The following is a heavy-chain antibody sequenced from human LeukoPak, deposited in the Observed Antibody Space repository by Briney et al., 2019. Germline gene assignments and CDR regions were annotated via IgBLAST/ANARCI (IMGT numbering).Heavy chain of an antibody. CDR3: AREGPGYSYGKGYFDY. CDR2: IYYSGST. V-gene: IGHV4-30-4*08. Sequence: SETLSLTCTVSGVSISSGDYYWSWIRQPPGKGLEWIGYIYYSGSTYYNPSLKSRVTISVDTSKNQFSLKLSSVTAADTAVYYCAREGPGYSYGKGYFDYWGQGTLVTVSS. D-gene: IGHD5-18*01. CDR1: GVSISSGDYY. J-gene: IGHJ4*02.